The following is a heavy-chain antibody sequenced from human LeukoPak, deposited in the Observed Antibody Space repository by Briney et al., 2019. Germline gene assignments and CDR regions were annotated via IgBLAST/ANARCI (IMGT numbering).Heavy chain of an antibody. D-gene: IGHD3-22*01. V-gene: IGHV3-15*01. Sequence: GGSLRLSCAASGFTFSTYWMHWVRQAPGKGLESVGRIKSKTDGGTTDYAAPVKGRFTISRDDSKNTLYLQMNSLKTEDTAVYYCTTDLYYDSSGYYYIPHFDYWGQGTLVTVSS. CDR2: IKSKTDGGTT. CDR3: TTDLYYDSSGYYYIPHFDY. J-gene: IGHJ4*02. CDR1: GFTFSTYW.